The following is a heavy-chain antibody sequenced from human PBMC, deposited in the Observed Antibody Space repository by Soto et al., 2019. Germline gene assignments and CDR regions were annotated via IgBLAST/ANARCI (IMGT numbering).Heavy chain of an antibody. D-gene: IGHD6-19*01. CDR1: GFNFSSYW. Sequence: EVQVVESGGGLVQPGGSLRLSCAASGFNFSSYWMSWVRQAPGKGLEWVANIKQDGSENYYVDSVKGRFTISRDNAKNSLYLQMNSLRAEDTAVYYCAVAVADSPFDYWGQGTLVTVSS. CDR2: IKQDGSEN. V-gene: IGHV3-7*01. J-gene: IGHJ4*02. CDR3: AVAVADSPFDY.